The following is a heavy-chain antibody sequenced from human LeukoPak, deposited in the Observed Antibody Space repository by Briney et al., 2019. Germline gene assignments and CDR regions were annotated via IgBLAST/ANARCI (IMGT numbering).Heavy chain of an antibody. V-gene: IGHV1-2*02. CDR2: INPDSGGT. Sequence: GASVKVSCKASGYTFTGYYMHWVRQAPGQGLEWMGWINPDSGGTNNAQKLQGRVTMTRDTSISTAYMELSRLRSDDTAVYYCARTFYDTLDSDAFDFWGQGTMVIVPS. D-gene: IGHD2/OR15-2a*01. CDR3: ARTFYDTLDSDAFDF. CDR1: GYTFTGYY. J-gene: IGHJ3*01.